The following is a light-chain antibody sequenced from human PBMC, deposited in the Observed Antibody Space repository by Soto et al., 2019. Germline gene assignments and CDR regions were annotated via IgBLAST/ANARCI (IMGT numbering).Light chain of an antibody. CDR1: SSNIGSNT. CDR2: SNN. Sequence: QSALTQPPSASGTPGQRVTISCSGSSSNIGSNTVNWYQQLPGTAPKLLIYSNNQRPSGVPARFSGSKSGTSASLAISGLQSEDEADYYCAAWDVSLNGRVFGTGTKLTVL. V-gene: IGLV1-44*01. CDR3: AAWDVSLNGRV. J-gene: IGLJ1*01.